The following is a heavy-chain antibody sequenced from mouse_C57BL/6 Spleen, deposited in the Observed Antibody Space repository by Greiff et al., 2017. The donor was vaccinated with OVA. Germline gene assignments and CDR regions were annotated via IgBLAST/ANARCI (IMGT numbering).Heavy chain of an antibody. CDR3: ARSGYGSIPWCSF. CDR2: IYTGSGSP. J-gene: IGHJ3*01. CDR1: GYTFTSYW. Sequence: VQLQQPGAELVKPGASVKMSCKASGYTFTSYWITWVKQRPGPGIEWIGDIYTGSGSPNYNEKFKSKATLTLDTSSSTAYMQLSSLTSEYSAVYYCARSGYGSIPWCSFWGQGTLVTVSA. D-gene: IGHD1-1*01. V-gene: IGHV1-55*01.